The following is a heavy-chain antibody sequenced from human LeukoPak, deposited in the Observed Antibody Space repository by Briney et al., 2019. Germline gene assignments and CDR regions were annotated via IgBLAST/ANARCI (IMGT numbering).Heavy chain of an antibody. CDR3: ARDLFTMVRGVITDAFDI. Sequence: SETLSLTCTVSGGSISSYYWSWIRQPPGKGLEWIGYIYYSGSTNYNPSLKSRVTISVDTSKNQFSLKLSSVTAADTAVYYCARDLFTMVRGVITDAFDIWGQGTMVTVSS. V-gene: IGHV4-59*01. CDR1: GGSISSYY. CDR2: IYYSGST. J-gene: IGHJ3*02. D-gene: IGHD3-10*01.